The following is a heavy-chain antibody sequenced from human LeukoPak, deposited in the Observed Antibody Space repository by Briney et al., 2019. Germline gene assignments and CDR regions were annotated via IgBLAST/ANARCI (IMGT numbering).Heavy chain of an antibody. Sequence: SETLSLTCAVSGGPISGYHWSWIRQPPGKGLEWIGYIYYSGSTNYNPSLKSRITMSVDTSKNQFSLKLSSVTAADTAVYYCARFSSSWLYFDYWGQGTLVTVSS. CDR1: GGPISGYH. V-gene: IGHV4-59*12. CDR3: ARFSSSWLYFDY. D-gene: IGHD6-13*01. J-gene: IGHJ4*02. CDR2: IYYSGST.